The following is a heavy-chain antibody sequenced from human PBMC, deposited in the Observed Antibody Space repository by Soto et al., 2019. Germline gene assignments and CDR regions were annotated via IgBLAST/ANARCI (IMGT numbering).Heavy chain of an antibody. CDR2: INSDGSST. J-gene: IGHJ6*03. Sequence: EVQLVESGGGLVQPGGSLRLSCAASGFTFSSYWMHWVRQAPGKGLVWVSRINSDGSSTSYADSVKGRFTISRDNAKNRLYLHMNSLRAEDTAVYYCARDEYCSSTSCRWANYYYMDVWGKGTTVTVSS. CDR3: ARDEYCSSTSCRWANYYYMDV. D-gene: IGHD2-2*01. CDR1: GFTFSSYW. V-gene: IGHV3-74*01.